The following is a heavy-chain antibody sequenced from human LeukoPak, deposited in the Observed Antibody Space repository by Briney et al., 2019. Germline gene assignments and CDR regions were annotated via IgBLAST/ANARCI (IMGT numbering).Heavy chain of an antibody. V-gene: IGHV1-2*04. CDR2: INPNSGGT. CDR1: GYTFTGYY. CDR3: ARSVRKISGSYYRIPVGLGY. Sequence: GASVKVSCKASGYTFTGYYMHWVRQAPGQGLEWMGWINPNSGGTNYAQKFQGWVTMTRDTSISTAYMELSRLRSDDTAVYYCARSVRKISGSYYRIPVGLGYWGQGTLVTVSS. D-gene: IGHD3-10*01. J-gene: IGHJ4*02.